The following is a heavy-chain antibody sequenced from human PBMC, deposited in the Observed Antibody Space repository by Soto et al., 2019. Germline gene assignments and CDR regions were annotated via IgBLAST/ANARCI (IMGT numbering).Heavy chain of an antibody. Sequence: PSETLSLTCTVSGGSLSSSSYYWGWIRQPPGKGLEWIGSIYYSGSTYYNPSLKSRVTISVDTSKNQFSLKLSSVTAADTAVYYCAKHEGPYDFWRGYFDYWGQGTLVTVSS. J-gene: IGHJ4*02. CDR3: AKHEGPYDFWRGYFDY. D-gene: IGHD3-3*01. V-gene: IGHV4-39*01. CDR2: IYYSGST. CDR1: GGSLSSSSYY.